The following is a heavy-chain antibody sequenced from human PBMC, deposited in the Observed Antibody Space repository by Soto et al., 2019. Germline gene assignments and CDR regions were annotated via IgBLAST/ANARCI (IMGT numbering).Heavy chain of an antibody. V-gene: IGHV4-31*03. J-gene: IGHJ5*02. CDR2: IYYSGST. D-gene: IGHD5-18*01. CDR3: ARDGDTAMVGGLNWFDP. Sequence: SETLSLTCTASGGSISSGGYYWSWIRQHPGKGLEWIGYIYYSGSTYYNPSLKSRVTISVDTSKNQFCLKLSSVTAADTAVYYCARDGDTAMVGGLNWFDPWGQGTLVTVSS. CDR1: GGSISSGGYY.